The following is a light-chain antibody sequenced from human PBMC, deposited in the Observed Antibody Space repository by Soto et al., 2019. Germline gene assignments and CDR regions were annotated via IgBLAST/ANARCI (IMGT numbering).Light chain of an antibody. CDR1: SSDVGDYNF. Sequence: QSALTQPRSVSGSPGQSVTISCTGTSSDVGDYNFVSWYQQHPGKAPKLIIYDATKRPSGVPDRFSGSKSGNTASLTISGLQAEDEADYYCCSYAASYTFDVLFGGGTKVTVL. V-gene: IGLV2-11*01. CDR2: DAT. CDR3: CSYAASYTFDVL. J-gene: IGLJ2*01.